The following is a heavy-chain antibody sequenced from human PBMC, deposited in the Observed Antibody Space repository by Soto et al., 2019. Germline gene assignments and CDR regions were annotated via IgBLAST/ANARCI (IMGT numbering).Heavy chain of an antibody. Sequence: GASVKVSCKASGGTFSSYAISWVRQAPGQGLEWMGGIIPIFGTANYAQKFQGRVTITADESTSTAYMELSSLRSEDTAVYYCASSPTAAGINFFDYWGQGTLVTVS. CDR3: ASSPTAAGINFFDY. D-gene: IGHD6-13*01. J-gene: IGHJ4*02. CDR2: IIPIFGTA. V-gene: IGHV1-69*13. CDR1: GGTFSSYA.